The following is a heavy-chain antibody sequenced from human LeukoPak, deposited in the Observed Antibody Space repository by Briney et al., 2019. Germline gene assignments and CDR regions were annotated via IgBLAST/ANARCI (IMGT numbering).Heavy chain of an antibody. J-gene: IGHJ6*02. CDR2: ISYDGSNK. CDR1: GFTFSSYG. D-gene: IGHD3-3*01. V-gene: IGHV3-30*18. CDR3: AKDLEFLAYGMDV. Sequence: GGSLRLSCAGSGFTFSSYGMHWVRQAPGKGLEWVAVISYDGSNKYYADSVKDRFTISRDKSKNTLYLQMNSLRAEDTAVYYCAKDLEFLAYGMDVWGQGTTVTVSS.